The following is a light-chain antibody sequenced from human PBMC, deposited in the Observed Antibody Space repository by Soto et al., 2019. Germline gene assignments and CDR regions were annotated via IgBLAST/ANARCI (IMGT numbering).Light chain of an antibody. CDR3: SSFTSRFTFV. CDR1: RSDVGAYNY. J-gene: IGLJ1*01. Sequence: QSVLTQPPSASGFPGQSVTISCTGTRSDVGAYNYVSWYQQHPGKAPKLMISEVTNRPSGVSDRFSGSKSGNTASLTISGLQAEDEADYYCSSFTSRFTFVFGTGTKVTVL. CDR2: EVT. V-gene: IGLV2-8*01.